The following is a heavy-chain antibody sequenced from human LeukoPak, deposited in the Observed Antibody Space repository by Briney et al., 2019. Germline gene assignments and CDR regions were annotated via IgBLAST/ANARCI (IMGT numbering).Heavy chain of an antibody. CDR2: ITYDGSNK. V-gene: IGHV3-30-3*01. J-gene: IGHJ4*02. CDR1: GFTFSSYA. Sequence: PGGSLRLSCAASGFTFSSYAMHWIRQAPGKGLEWVAVITYDGSNKYYADSVKGRFTISRDNSKNTLYLQMKSLRAEDTAVYYCARDGIDYWGREPWSPSPQ. D-gene: IGHD1-14*01. CDR3: ARDGIDY.